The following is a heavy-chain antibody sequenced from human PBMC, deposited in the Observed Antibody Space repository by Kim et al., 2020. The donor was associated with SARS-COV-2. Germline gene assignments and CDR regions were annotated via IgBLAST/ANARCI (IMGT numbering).Heavy chain of an antibody. CDR2: ISSSSSTI. CDR1: GFTFSSYS. D-gene: IGHD2-15*01. CDR3: ARDSYCSGGSCYYYYYYGMDV. J-gene: IGHJ6*02. Sequence: GGSLRLSCAASGFTFSSYSMNWVRQAPGKGLEWVSYISSSSSTIYYADSVKGRFTISRDNAKNSLYLQMNSLRDEDTAVYYRARDSYCSGGSCYYYYYYGMDVWGQGTTVTVSS. V-gene: IGHV3-48*02.